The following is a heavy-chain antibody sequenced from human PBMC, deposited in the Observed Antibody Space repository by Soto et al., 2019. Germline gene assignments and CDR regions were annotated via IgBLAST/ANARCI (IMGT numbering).Heavy chain of an antibody. CDR2: INPNSGGT. V-gene: IGHV1-2*02. J-gene: IGHJ4*02. CDR3: ARGSRAAPKSFDY. CDR1: GYTFTGYY. D-gene: IGHD6-13*01. Sequence: KGSCKASGYTFTGYYMHWVRQSPGQGLEWMGWINPNSGGTNYAQKFQGRVTMTRDTSISTAYMELSRLRSDDTAVYYCARGSRAAPKSFDYWGQGTLVTVSS.